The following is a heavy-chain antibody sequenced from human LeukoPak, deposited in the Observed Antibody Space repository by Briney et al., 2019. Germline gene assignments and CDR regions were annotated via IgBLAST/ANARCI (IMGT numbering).Heavy chain of an antibody. D-gene: IGHD2-2*01. CDR1: GFTFSSYW. J-gene: IGHJ5*02. V-gene: IGHV3-7*01. CDR2: IKPDGSEK. CDR3: GRAAKYCSSTSCTPWFDP. Sequence: GGSLRLSCAASGFTFSSYWMSWVRQAPGKGLEWVAHIKPDGSEKYYVDSVKGRCTISRDNAKESLYLEMNSLRAADPAVSYCGRAAKYCSSTSCTPWFDPWGQGSLVTVYS.